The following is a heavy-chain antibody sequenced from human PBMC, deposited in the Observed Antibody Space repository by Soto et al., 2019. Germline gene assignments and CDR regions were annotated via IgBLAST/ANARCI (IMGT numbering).Heavy chain of an antibody. CDR1: GYTFTSSY. Sequence: ASVKVSCRASGYTFTSSYMHWVQQAPGQGLEWMGIINPSGGSTSYAQKFQGRVTMTRDTSTSTVYMELSSLRSEDTAVYYCAREDYYDSSGYLRARRFDPWGQGTLVTVSS. V-gene: IGHV1-46*01. D-gene: IGHD3-22*01. CDR2: INPSGGST. CDR3: AREDYYDSSGYLRARRFDP. J-gene: IGHJ5*02.